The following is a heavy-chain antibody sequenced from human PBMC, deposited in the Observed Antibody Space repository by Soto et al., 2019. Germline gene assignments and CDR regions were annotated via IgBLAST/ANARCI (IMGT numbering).Heavy chain of an antibody. J-gene: IGHJ6*02. CDR1: GGTFSSYA. D-gene: IGHD2-15*01. CDR3: ASRGELGYCSGGSCFDYYGMDV. V-gene: IGHV1-69*12. CDR2: IIPIFGTA. Sequence: QVQLVQSGAEVKKPGSSVKVSCKASGGTFSSYAISWVRQAPGQGLEWMGGIIPIFGTANYAQKFQGRVTINADESTSTAYMELSSLRSEDTAVYYCASRGELGYCSGGSCFDYYGMDVWGQGTTVAVSS.